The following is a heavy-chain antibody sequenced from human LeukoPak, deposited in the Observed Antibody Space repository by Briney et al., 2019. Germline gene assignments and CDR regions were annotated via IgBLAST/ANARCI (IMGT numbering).Heavy chain of an antibody. J-gene: IGHJ4*02. D-gene: IGHD3-22*01. V-gene: IGHV4-34*01. CDR1: GGSFSGYY. CDR3: ARGVDYYYDSSGYPSYPDY. Sequence: SETLSLTCAVYGGSFSGYYWSWIRQPPGKGLEWIREINHSGSTNYNPSLKSRVTISVDTSKNQFSLKLSSVTAADTAVYYCARGVDYYYDSSGYPSYPDYWGQGTLVTVSS. CDR2: INHSGST.